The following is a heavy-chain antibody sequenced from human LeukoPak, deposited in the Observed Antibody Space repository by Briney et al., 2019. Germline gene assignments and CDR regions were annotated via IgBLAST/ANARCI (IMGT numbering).Heavy chain of an antibody. Sequence: GGSLRLSCAASGFTFSRYWMTWVRQAPGKGLEWVANIKQDGSQKYYVDSVKGRFTISRGNAKNSLYLQMNSLRAEDTAVYYCARIGYSSSSLDYWGQGTLVTVSS. CDR1: GFTFSRYW. CDR2: IKQDGSQK. V-gene: IGHV3-7*01. CDR3: ARIGYSSSSLDY. J-gene: IGHJ4*02. D-gene: IGHD6-6*01.